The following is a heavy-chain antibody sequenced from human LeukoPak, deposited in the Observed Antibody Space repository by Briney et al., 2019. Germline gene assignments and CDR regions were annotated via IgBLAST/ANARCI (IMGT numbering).Heavy chain of an antibody. CDR3: ARSTYYYDSSGYYLENFDY. D-gene: IGHD3-22*01. Sequence: GGSLRLSCAASGFTFSTYSMNWVRQAPGKGLEWVSSISSRSYYIYYADSVKGRFTISRDNAKNLLYLQMNSLRAEDTAVYYCARSTYYYDSSGYYLENFDYWGQGTLVTVSS. J-gene: IGHJ4*02. CDR2: ISSRSYYI. V-gene: IGHV3-21*01. CDR1: GFTFSTYS.